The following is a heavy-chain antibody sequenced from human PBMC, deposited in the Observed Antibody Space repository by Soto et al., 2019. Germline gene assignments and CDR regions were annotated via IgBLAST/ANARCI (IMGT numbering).Heavy chain of an antibody. J-gene: IGHJ6*03. V-gene: IGHV3-73*01. Sequence: EVQLVESGGGLVQPGGSLKLSCAASGFTFSGSAMHWVRQASGKGLEWVGRIRSKANSYATAYAASVKGSFSISRDDSKSTAYLPIHSLNTEDTDVSYCTRRGNFGYRGNYYYMDVWGKGTTVTVSS. CDR1: GFTFSGSA. CDR3: TRRGNFGYRGNYYYMDV. D-gene: IGHD3-10*01. CDR2: IRSKANSYAT.